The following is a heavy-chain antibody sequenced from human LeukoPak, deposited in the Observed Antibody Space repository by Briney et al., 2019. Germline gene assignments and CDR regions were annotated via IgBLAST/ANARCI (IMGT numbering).Heavy chain of an antibody. Sequence: GGSLRLSCVGALGSHWMGWVRQAPGKGLEWVANIKEDGSQKYYMDSVKGRFTISRDNAKSSLFLQMNNLRVEDTAVYYCTRDQTWGQGTLVIVSS. CDR3: TRDQT. CDR2: IKEDGSQK. CDR1: LGSHW. V-gene: IGHV3-7*01. J-gene: IGHJ4*02.